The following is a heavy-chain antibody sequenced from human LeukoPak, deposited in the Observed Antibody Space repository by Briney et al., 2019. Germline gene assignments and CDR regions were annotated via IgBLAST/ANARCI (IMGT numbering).Heavy chain of an antibody. J-gene: IGHJ3*02. CDR2: IYTSGST. CDR3: ARRGTQAGTLPEDAFDI. CDR1: GGSISSYY. Sequence: PSETLSLTCTVSGGSISSYYWSWIRQPAGKGLEWIGRIYTSGSTNYNPSLKSRVTISVDTSKNQFSLKLSSVTAADTAVYYCARRGTQAGTLPEDAFDIWGQGTMVTVSS. V-gene: IGHV4-4*07. D-gene: IGHD6-13*01.